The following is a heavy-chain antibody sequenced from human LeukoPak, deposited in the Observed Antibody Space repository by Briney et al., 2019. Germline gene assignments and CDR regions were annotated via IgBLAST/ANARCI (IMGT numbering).Heavy chain of an antibody. CDR3: ARERIAARPFDY. V-gene: IGHV3-30-3*01. CDR1: GFTFSSYA. CDR2: ISYDGSNK. Sequence: GGSLRLSCAASGFTFSSYAMHWVRQAPGKGLEWVAVISYDGSNKYYADSVKGRFTISRDNSKSTLYLQMNSLRAEDTAVYYCARERIAARPFDYWGQGTLVTVSS. J-gene: IGHJ4*02. D-gene: IGHD6-6*01.